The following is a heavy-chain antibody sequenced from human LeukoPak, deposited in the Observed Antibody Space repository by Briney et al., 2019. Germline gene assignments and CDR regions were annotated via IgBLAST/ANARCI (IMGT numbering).Heavy chain of an antibody. CDR1: GGSFSGYY. CDR2: INHSGST. D-gene: IGHD3-3*01. CDR3: ARLTIFGVGSFGLSYGMDV. J-gene: IGHJ6*02. Sequence: PSETLSLTCAVYGGSFSGYYWSWIRQLPGKGLEWIGEINHSGSTNYNPSLKSRVTISVDTSKNQFSLKLSSVTAADTAVYYCARLTIFGVGSFGLSYGMDVWGQGTTVTVSS. V-gene: IGHV4-34*01.